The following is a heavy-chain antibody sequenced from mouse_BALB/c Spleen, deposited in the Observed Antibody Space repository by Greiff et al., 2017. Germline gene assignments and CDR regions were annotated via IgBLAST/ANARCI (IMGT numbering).Heavy chain of an antibody. Sequence: EVQLQESGGGLVQPGGSRKLSCAASGFTFSSFGMHWVRQAPEKGLEWVAYISSGSSTIYYADTVKGRFTISRDNPKNTLFLQMTSLRSEDTAMYYCARGGTVFDYWGQGTTLTVSS. CDR1: GFTFSSFG. CDR2: ISSGSSTI. V-gene: IGHV5-17*02. CDR3: ARGGTVFDY. D-gene: IGHD1-1*01. J-gene: IGHJ2*01.